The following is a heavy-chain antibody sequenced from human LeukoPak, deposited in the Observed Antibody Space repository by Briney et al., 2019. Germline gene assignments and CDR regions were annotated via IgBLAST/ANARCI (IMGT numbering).Heavy chain of an antibody. D-gene: IGHD6-6*01. V-gene: IGHV3-48*01. CDR2: ISLSGSIT. J-gene: IGHJ4*02. CDR1: GFSFSAYT. Sequence: GGSLRLSCEASGFSFSAYTMDWVRQAPGKGLEWISYISLSGSITYYADSVKGRFTISRDNARNSLHPQMNSLRAEDTAIYYCAKLVSDSSFYWGRGILVTVSS. CDR3: AKLVSDSSFY.